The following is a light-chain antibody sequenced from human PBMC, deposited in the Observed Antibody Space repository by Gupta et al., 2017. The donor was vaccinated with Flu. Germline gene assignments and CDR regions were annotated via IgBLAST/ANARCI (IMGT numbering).Light chain of an antibody. CDR2: AAS. V-gene: IGKV1-39*01. J-gene: IGKJ2*04. Sequence: DIQMTQSPSSLSASVGDRVTITCRASQSISSYLNWYQQKPGKAPKLLIYAASSLQSGVPSRFSGSGSGTDFTLTISSLQQEDFATYYCQQSDSTSLCSFGQGTKLEIK. CDR3: QQSDSTSLCS. CDR1: QSISSY.